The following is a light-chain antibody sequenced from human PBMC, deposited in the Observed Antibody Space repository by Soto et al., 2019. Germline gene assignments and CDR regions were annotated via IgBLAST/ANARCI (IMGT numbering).Light chain of an antibody. CDR2: GAS. Sequence: DIPMTQSPSSLSASVGDRVTITCRASQYISNYLNWYQQKPGKARNLLISGASRLQSGVPSRFSGSGSETAFSLTIISLQPEDFATYYCQQSYNTPRTFDQGXXV. J-gene: IGKJ1*01. V-gene: IGKV1-39*01. CDR1: QYISNY. CDR3: QQSYNTPRT.